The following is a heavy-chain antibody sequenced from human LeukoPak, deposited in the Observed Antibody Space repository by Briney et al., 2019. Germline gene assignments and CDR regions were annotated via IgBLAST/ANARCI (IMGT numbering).Heavy chain of an antibody. V-gene: IGHV4-59*01. CDR2: IYYSGST. CDR3: ARGRDYYDSSSFFDY. CDR1: GGSISSYY. D-gene: IGHD3-22*01. Sequence: SETLSLTCTVSGGSISSYYWSWIRQPPGKGLESIGYIYYSGSTNYNPSLKSRVTISVDTSKNRFSLKLNSVTAADTAVYYCARGRDYYDSSSFFDYWGQGALVTVSS. J-gene: IGHJ4*02.